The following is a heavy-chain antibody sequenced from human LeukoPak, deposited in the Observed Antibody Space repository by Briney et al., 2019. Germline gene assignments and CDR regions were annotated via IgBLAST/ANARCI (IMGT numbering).Heavy chain of an antibody. CDR2: ISSSGSTI. CDR3: ARDRDVVVPADMRGGGFDY. V-gene: IGHV3-11*01. J-gene: IGHJ4*02. Sequence: GGSLRLSCAASGFTFSDYYMSWIRQAPGKGLEWVSYISSSGSTIYYADSVKGRFTISRENAKNSLYLQMNSLRAEDTAVYYCARDRDVVVPADMRGGGFDYWGQGTLVTVSS. CDR1: GFTFSDYY. D-gene: IGHD2-2*01.